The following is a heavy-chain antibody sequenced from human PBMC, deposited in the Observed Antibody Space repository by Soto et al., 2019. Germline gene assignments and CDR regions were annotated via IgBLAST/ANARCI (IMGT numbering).Heavy chain of an antibody. J-gene: IGHJ5*01. V-gene: IGHV3-7*01. CDR3: TTDLNWSGT. CDR1: EFSFSNLW. CDR2: INPDGSET. Sequence: SLRLSCVASEFSFSNLWMTWVRQASGKGLEFLATINPDGSETYYVESVKGRFTISRDNAKNSVSLHMNSLGVEDTGLYYCTTDLNWSGTWGQGTMVTVSS. D-gene: IGHD3-3*01.